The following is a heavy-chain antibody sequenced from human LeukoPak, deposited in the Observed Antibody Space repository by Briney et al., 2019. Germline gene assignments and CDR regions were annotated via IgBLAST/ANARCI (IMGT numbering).Heavy chain of an antibody. CDR2: ISGSGGST. J-gene: IGHJ4*02. CDR1: GFTFSSYG. Sequence: PGGSLRLSCAASGFTFSSYGMSWVRQAPGKGLEWVSAISGSGGSTYYADSVKGRFTISRDNSKNTLYLQMNSLRAEDTAVYYCAVLLWFGDWLERPGGFDYWGQGTLVTVSS. V-gene: IGHV3-23*01. D-gene: IGHD3-10*01. CDR3: AVLLWFGDWLERPGGFDY.